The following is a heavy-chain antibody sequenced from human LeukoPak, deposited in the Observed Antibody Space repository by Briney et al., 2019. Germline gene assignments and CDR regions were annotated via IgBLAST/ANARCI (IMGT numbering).Heavy chain of an antibody. D-gene: IGHD3-3*01. CDR2: MNPNSSNT. CDR3: ARGPRVVKYYYYYGMDV. CDR1: GYTFTSYD. Sequence: ASVKVSCKASGYTFTSYDINWVRQATGQGLEWMGWMNPNSSNTGYAQKFQGRVTMTRNTSISTAYMELSSLRSEDTAVYYCARGPRVVKYYYYYGMDVWGQGTTVIVSS. V-gene: IGHV1-8*01. J-gene: IGHJ6*02.